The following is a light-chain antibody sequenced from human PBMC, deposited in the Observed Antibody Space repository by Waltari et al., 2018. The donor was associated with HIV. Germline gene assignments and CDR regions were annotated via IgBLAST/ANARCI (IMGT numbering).Light chain of an antibody. Sequence: SYDLTQPLSVSVALGQTARIPCGGRDIGTRAVHWYKQKPGQAPSLRIFNDKNRPSGMRERFSGSKSRNTATLTISEAQGGDEAAYFCQVWDHTSVVCGGGTNLTVL. V-gene: IGLV3-9*01. CDR3: QVWDHTSVV. CDR2: NDK. CDR1: DIGTRA. J-gene: IGLJ3*02.